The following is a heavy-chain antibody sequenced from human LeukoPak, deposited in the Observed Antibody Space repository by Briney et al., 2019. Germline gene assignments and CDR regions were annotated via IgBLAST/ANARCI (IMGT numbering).Heavy chain of an antibody. CDR2: IYYTGST. V-gene: IGHV4-59*01. CDR1: GGSISSYY. D-gene: IGHD3-9*01. CDR3: ARGSFGWDI. J-gene: IGHJ3*02. Sequence: SETLSLTCIVSGGSISSYYWSWIRQPPGEGLEWIGYIYYTGSTIYNPSLKSRVTKSIDTSKNRFSLQLSSVTAADTAVYYCARGSFGWDIWGQGTMVTVSS.